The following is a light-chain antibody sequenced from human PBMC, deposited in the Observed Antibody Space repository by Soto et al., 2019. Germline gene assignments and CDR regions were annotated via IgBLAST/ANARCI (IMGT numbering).Light chain of an antibody. CDR2: GAS. CDR3: QQSFSTPRT. V-gene: IGKV1-39*01. J-gene: IGKJ1*01. CDR1: QTISTY. Sequence: DIQMTQFPSSLSASVGDRVTITCRASQTISTYLNWYQQKPGKAPKLLIYGASSLQSGVPSRFSGSGSGTDFTLTISSLQPEDFGTYYCQQSFSTPRTFGQGTKVDI.